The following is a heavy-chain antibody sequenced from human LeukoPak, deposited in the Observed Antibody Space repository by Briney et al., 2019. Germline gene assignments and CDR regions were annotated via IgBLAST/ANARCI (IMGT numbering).Heavy chain of an antibody. V-gene: IGHV4-34*01. CDR3: ARFPLWWLRNFDY. Sequence: SETLSLTCAVYGGSFSGYYWSWIRQPPGKGLEWIGEINHSGSTNYNPSLKSRVTISVDTSKNQFSLKLSSVTAADTAVYCCARFPLWWLRNFDYWGQGTLVTVSS. CDR1: GGSFSGYY. D-gene: IGHD5-12*01. J-gene: IGHJ4*02. CDR2: INHSGST.